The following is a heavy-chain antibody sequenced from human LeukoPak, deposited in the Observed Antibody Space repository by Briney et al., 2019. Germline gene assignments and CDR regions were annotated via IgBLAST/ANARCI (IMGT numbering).Heavy chain of an antibody. Sequence: SETLSLTCTVSGVSVNSESNYWSWIRQPPGKGLEWIGYIYYSGSTNYNPSLKSRVSILLDTSKNQFSLKLNSVTAADTALYYCVRLYCSRTSCYLPDYWGQGTLVTVSS. D-gene: IGHD2-2*01. CDR3: VRLYCSRTSCYLPDY. CDR2: IYYSGST. V-gene: IGHV4-61*01. CDR1: GVSVNSESNY. J-gene: IGHJ4*02.